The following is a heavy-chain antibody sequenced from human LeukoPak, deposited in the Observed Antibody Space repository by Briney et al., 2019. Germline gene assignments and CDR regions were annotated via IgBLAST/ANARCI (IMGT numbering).Heavy chain of an antibody. CDR3: ARRNAGRRWLQSREYYYYYMDV. D-gene: IGHD5-24*01. CDR1: GGSISSYY. J-gene: IGHJ6*03. Sequence: SETLSLTCTVSGGSISSYYWSWIRQPPGKGLEWIGEINHSGSTNYNPSLKSRVTISVDTSKNQFSLKLSSVTAADTAVYYCARRNAGRRWLQSREYYYYYMDVWGKGTTVTISS. CDR2: INHSGST. V-gene: IGHV4-34*01.